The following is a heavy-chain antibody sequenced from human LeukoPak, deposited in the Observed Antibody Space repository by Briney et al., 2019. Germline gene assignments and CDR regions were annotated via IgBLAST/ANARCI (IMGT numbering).Heavy chain of an antibody. V-gene: IGHV3-48*04. Sequence: GGSLRLSCAASGFTFSSYSMNWVRQAPGKELEWVSYINSSSSTIYYADSVKGRFTISRDNAKNSLYLQMNSLRAEDTAVYYCARDIASGYWGQGTLVTVSS. D-gene: IGHD6-13*01. CDR1: GFTFSSYS. J-gene: IGHJ4*02. CDR3: ARDIASGY. CDR2: INSSSSTI.